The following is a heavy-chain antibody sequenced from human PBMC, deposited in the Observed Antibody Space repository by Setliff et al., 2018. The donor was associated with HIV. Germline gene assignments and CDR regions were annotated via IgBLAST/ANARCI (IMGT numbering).Heavy chain of an antibody. J-gene: IGHJ3*02. CDR3: AKMHTAMDPDTFDI. V-gene: IGHV3-48*01. D-gene: IGHD5-18*01. CDR2: ISSSSSTI. Sequence: GGSLRLSCAASGFTFSSSEMNWVRQAPGKGLEWVSYISSSSSTIYYADSVKGRFTISRDNAKNSLYLQMNSLRVEDTAIYYCAKMHTAMDPDTFDIWGQGTMVTVSS. CDR1: GFTFSSSE.